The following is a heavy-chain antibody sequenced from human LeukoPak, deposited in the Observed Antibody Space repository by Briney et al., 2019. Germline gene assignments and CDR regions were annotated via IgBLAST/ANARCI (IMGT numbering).Heavy chain of an antibody. V-gene: IGHV1-46*01. D-gene: IGHD3-10*01. CDR3: ARDVLLWFGELSGVNWFDP. CDR1: GYTFTSYY. CDR2: INPSGGST. Sequence: ASVKVSCKASGYTFTSYYMHGVRQAPGQGLEWMGIINPSGGSTSYAQKFQGRVTMTRDTSTSTVYMELSSLRSEDTAVYYCARDVLLWFGELSGVNWFDPWGQGTLVTVSS. J-gene: IGHJ5*02.